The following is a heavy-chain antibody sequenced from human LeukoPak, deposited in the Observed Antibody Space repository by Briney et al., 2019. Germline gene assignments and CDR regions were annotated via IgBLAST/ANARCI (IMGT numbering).Heavy chain of an antibody. CDR1: GFTFSNSW. J-gene: IGHJ4*02. CDR3: ARVVSRPAAIERHFDY. V-gene: IGHV3-21*01. D-gene: IGHD2-2*02. Sequence: PGGSLRLSCAASGFTFSNSWMHWVRQAPGKGLEWVSSISSSSSYIYYADSVKGRFTISRDNAKNSLYLQMNSLRAEDTAVYYCARVVSRPAAIERHFDYWGQGTLVTVSS. CDR2: ISSSSSYI.